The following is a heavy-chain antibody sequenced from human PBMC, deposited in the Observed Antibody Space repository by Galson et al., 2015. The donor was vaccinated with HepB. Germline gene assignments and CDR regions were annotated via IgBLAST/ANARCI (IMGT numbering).Heavy chain of an antibody. V-gene: IGHV3-21*01. CDR3: ARDKRSGVVTAIHDY. CDR2: ISSSSSYI. CDR1: GFTFSSYS. Sequence: SLRLSCAASGFTFSSYSMNWVRQAPGKGLEWVSSISSSSSYIYYADSVKGRFTISRDNAKNSLYLQMNSVRAEDTAVYYCARDKRSGVVTAIHDYWGQGTLVTVSS. D-gene: IGHD2-21*02. J-gene: IGHJ4*02.